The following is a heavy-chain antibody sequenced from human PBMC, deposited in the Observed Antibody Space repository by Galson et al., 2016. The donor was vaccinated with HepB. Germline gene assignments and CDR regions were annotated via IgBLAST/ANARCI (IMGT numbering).Heavy chain of an antibody. V-gene: IGHV3-74*01. CDR3: TARAAK. J-gene: IGHJ4*02. CDR1: GFTFSSYW. D-gene: IGHD2-15*01. CDR2: ISCDGNIT. Sequence: SLRLSCAASGFTFSSYWMHWVRHAPGEGLVWVSRISCDGNITTYADSVKGRFTVSRDNAKNTLYLQLNGLRAEDTAVYYCTARAAKGGQGTLVTVSS.